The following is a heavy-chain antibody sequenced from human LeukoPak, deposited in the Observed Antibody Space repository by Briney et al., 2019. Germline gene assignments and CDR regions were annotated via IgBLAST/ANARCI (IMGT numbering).Heavy chain of an antibody. D-gene: IGHD1-26*01. Sequence: SGGSLRLSCAASGFTFSSYGMHWVRQAPGKGLEWVAFIRYDGGNKYYADSVKGRFTISIDNSKNTLYLQMNSLRAEDTAVYYCAKDMGRELPPYYYYYYMDVWGKGTTVTVSS. J-gene: IGHJ6*03. V-gene: IGHV3-30*02. CDR3: AKDMGRELPPYYYYYYMDV. CDR1: GFTFSSYG. CDR2: IRYDGGNK.